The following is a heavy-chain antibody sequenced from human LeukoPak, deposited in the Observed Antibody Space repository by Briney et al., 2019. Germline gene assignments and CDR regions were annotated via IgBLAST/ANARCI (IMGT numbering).Heavy chain of an antibody. Sequence: SVKVSCKASGGTFISYAISWVRQAPGQGLEWMGGIIPTFGTANYAQKFQGGVTITADESTSTAYMELSSLRSEDTAVYYCARNCGGDCFIPYFDYWGQGTLVTVSS. D-gene: IGHD2-21*01. CDR2: IIPTFGTA. J-gene: IGHJ4*02. CDR1: GGTFISYA. CDR3: ARNCGGDCFIPYFDY. V-gene: IGHV1-69*13.